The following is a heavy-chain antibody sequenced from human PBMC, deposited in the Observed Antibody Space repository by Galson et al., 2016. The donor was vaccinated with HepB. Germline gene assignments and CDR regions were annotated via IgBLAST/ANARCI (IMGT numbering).Heavy chain of an antibody. V-gene: IGHV4-4*02. Sequence: QSPGKGLEWIGEIHHSGSTNYNPSLKSRITISVDKSKNQFSLKVNSVTAADTAMYYCAAKTPSPDWRPGFDPWGQGTLVTVSP. D-gene: IGHD3-9*01. CDR3: AAKTPSPDWRPGFDP. CDR2: IHHSGST. J-gene: IGHJ5*02.